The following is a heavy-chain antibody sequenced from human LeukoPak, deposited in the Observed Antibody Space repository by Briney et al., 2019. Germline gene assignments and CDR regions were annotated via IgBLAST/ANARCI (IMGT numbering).Heavy chain of an antibody. D-gene: IGHD3-3*01. J-gene: IGHJ4*02. V-gene: IGHV3-13*01. CDR1: GFTFSSYD. CDR2: IGTAGDT. CDR3: ARDSRGVVIKYYFDY. Sequence: GGSLRLSCAASGFTFSSYDMHWVRQATGKGLEWVSAIGTAGDTYYPGSVKGRFTISRENAKNSLYLQMNSLRAEDTAVYYCARDSRGVVIKYYFDYWGQGTLVTVSS.